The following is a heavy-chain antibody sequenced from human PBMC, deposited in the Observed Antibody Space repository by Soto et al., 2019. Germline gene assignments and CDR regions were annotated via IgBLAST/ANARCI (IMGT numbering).Heavy chain of an antibody. CDR3: ARGEGATPDY. D-gene: IGHD1-26*01. J-gene: IGHJ4*02. CDR2: IYYSGST. CDR1: GGSISSYY. Sequence: NPSETLSLTCTVSGGSISSYYWSWIRQPPGKGLEWIGYIYYSGSTNYNPSLKSRVTISVDTSKSQFSLKLSSVTAADTAVYYCARGEGATPDYWGQGTLVTVSS. V-gene: IGHV4-59*01.